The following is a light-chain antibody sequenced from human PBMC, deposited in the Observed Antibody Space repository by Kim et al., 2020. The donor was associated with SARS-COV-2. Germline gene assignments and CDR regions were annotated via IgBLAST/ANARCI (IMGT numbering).Light chain of an antibody. CDR3: QQRSNWYT. V-gene: IGKV3-11*01. Sequence: LALSPGESATLSCRASQSVSIYLAWYQQKPGQAPRLLIYDASNRATGIPARFSGSGSGTDFTLTISSLEPEDFAVYYCQQRSNWYTFGQGTKLEI. J-gene: IGKJ2*01. CDR2: DAS. CDR1: QSVSIY.